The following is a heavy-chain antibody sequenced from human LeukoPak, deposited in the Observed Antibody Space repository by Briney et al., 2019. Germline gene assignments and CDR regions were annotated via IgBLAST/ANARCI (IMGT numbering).Heavy chain of an antibody. Sequence: ASVTVPCKASGYTFTGYYMHWVRQAPGPGLEWMGWVNPNSGGRNYAQKFQGKVTTTRDTSITTAYMDLRRLRSDDTAVYYCARGGYDILTGYSLGAFDIWGQGTMVTVSS. CDR1: GYTFTGYY. CDR3: ARGGYDILTGYSLGAFDI. CDR2: VNPNSGGR. V-gene: IGHV1-2*02. D-gene: IGHD3-9*01. J-gene: IGHJ3*02.